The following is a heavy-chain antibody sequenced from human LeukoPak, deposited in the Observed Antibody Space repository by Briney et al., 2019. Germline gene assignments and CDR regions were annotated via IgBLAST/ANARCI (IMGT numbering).Heavy chain of an antibody. Sequence: GGSLRLSCTASGFIFGDYAMSWFRQAPGKGLEWVGFIRSKAYGGTTEYAASVKGRFTISRDDSKSIAYLQMNSLKTEDTAVYYCTRDRITMIVVVTDAFDIWGQGTMVTVSS. CDR1: GFIFGDYA. CDR2: IRSKAYGGTT. J-gene: IGHJ3*02. V-gene: IGHV3-49*03. D-gene: IGHD3-22*01. CDR3: TRDRITMIVVVTDAFDI.